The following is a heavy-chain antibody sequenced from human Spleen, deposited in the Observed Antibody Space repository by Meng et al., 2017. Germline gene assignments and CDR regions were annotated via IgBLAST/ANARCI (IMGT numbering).Heavy chain of an antibody. V-gene: IGHV1-2*06. J-gene: IGHJ5*02. D-gene: IGHD2-8*02. Sequence: VQLVQSVAEVEKPGASVKVSCMASGYTFTSYDINWVRQGTGQGLEWVGRIKPNSGDTHYPQRFQGRVTMTRDTSISTAYMEMSSLRSDDTALYYCAGDEGREYWYNWFDPWGQGTLVTVSS. CDR2: IKPNSGDT. CDR1: GYTFTSYD. CDR3: AGDEGREYWYNWFDP.